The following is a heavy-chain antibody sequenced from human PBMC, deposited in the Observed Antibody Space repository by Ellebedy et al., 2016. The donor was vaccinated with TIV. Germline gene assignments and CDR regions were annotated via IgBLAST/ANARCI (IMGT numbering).Heavy chain of an antibody. D-gene: IGHD3-22*01. Sequence: ASVKVSCKASGYTFTSYFLCWVRQAPGQGLEWMGIINPTSGSSNYAQKFQVRVTMTRDTSTSTVYRDLSSLRSEDTAVSYCARGDNYYYDSSGYYYSYWGQGTLVTVSS. CDR1: GYTFTSYF. V-gene: IGHV1-46*01. CDR3: ARGDNYYYDSSGYYYSY. CDR2: INPTSGSS. J-gene: IGHJ4*02.